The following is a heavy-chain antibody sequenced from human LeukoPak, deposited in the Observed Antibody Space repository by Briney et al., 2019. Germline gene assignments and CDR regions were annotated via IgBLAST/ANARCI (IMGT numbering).Heavy chain of an antibody. V-gene: IGHV4-34*01. CDR2: INHSGST. D-gene: IGHD6-6*01. Sequence: SETLSLTCAVYGGSFSGYYWSWIRQPPGKGLEWIGEINHSGSTNYNPSLKSRVIISVDTSKNQFSLKLSSVTAADTAVYYCARLIAARPKGVYLDYWGQGTPVTVSS. CDR1: GGSFSGYY. CDR3: ARLIAARPKGVYLDY. J-gene: IGHJ4*02.